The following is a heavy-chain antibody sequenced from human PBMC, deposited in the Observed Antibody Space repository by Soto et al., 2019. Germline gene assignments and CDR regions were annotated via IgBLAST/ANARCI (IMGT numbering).Heavy chain of an antibody. J-gene: IGHJ5*02. D-gene: IGHD5-12*01. Sequence: QVQLVESGGGVVQPGRSLRLSCEVSGLSLSGYGMHWVRQAPGKGLEWVAVIWYDGTTKNYADSVKGRFTISRDSSKNTVYLQMDSLKVEDTAVYYCARDVDRTSHLNWFDPWGQGVMVTVSS. CDR3: ARDVDRTSHLNWFDP. CDR2: IWYDGTTK. V-gene: IGHV3-33*01. CDR1: GLSLSGYG.